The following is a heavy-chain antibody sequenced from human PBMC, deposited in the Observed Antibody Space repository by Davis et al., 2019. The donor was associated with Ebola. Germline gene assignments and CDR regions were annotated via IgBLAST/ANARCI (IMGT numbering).Heavy chain of an antibody. CDR2: ISWNSGSI. CDR1: GFTFDDYA. V-gene: IGHV3-9*01. CDR3: AKPSDSSGYYFDY. D-gene: IGHD3-22*01. Sequence: SLKISCAASGFTFDDYAMHWVRQAPGKGLEWVSGISWNSGSIGYADSVKGRFTISRDNAKNSLYLQMNSLRAEDTALYYCAKPSDSSGYYFDYWGQGTLVTVSS. J-gene: IGHJ4*02.